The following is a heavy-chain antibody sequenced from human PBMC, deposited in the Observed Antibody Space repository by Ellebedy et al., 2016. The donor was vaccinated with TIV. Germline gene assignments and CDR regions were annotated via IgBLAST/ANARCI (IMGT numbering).Heavy chain of an antibody. CDR3: AKALDYGDGYGMNV. V-gene: IGHV3-23*01. J-gene: IGHJ6*02. Sequence: GESLKISCAASGVSFNKYAMTWVRQVAGKGLEWVSTISASGASAYSADSVKGRFTISRDNSKNTLDLQMNSLRAEDTAVCYCAKALDYGDGYGMNVWGQGTTVTVSS. CDR2: ISASGASA. CDR1: GVSFNKYA. D-gene: IGHD4-17*01.